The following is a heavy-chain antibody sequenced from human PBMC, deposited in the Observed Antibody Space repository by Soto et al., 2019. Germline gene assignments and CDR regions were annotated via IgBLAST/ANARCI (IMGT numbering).Heavy chain of an antibody. V-gene: IGHV3-30*03. CDR2: ISDDGTKE. J-gene: IGHJ4*02. CDR1: RFTFSNYG. Sequence: QVQLVESGGGVVQPGKSLRLSCAASRFTFSNYGMHWVRQAPGKGLEWVALISDDGTKEYYADSVKGRFTISRDNSKNTVYLQMNSLRAEDTAVYFCARELYYYDSSGYYPLENWGQGTLVTVSS. D-gene: IGHD3-22*01. CDR3: ARELYYYDSSGYYPLEN.